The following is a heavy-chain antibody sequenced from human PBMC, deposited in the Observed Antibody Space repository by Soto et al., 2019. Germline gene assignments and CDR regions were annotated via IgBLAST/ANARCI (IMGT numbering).Heavy chain of an antibody. Sequence: GGSLRLSCAASGFTFSNAWMSWVRQAPGKGLEWVGRIKSKTDGGTTDYAAPVKGRFTISRDDSKNTLYLQMNSLKTEDTAVYYCTTETPPGAIVVVPAGGYWGQGTMVTVYS. D-gene: IGHD2-2*01. CDR3: TTETPPGAIVVVPAGGY. V-gene: IGHV3-15*01. CDR2: IKSKTDGGTT. J-gene: IGHJ4*02. CDR1: GFTFSNAW.